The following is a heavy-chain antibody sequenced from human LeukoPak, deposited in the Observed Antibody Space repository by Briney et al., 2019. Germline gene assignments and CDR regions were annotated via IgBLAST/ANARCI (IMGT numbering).Heavy chain of an antibody. Sequence: SETLSLTCTVSGGSISSGGYYWSWIRQPPGKGLEWIGYIYHSGSTYYNPSLKSRVTISVDTSKNQFSLKLSSVTAADTAVYYCARARSELLQTWGQGTLVTVSS. CDR2: IYHSGST. CDR3: ARARSELLQT. CDR1: GGSISSGGYY. V-gene: IGHV4-30-2*05. J-gene: IGHJ5*02. D-gene: IGHD1-26*01.